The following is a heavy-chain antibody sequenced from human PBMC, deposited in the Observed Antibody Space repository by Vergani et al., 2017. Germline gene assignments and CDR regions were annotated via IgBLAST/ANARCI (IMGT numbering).Heavy chain of an antibody. CDR1: GFTFTVHA. CDR3: AGLYGDDGFSPF. D-gene: IGHD2-21*01. V-gene: IGHV3-23*01. J-gene: IGHJ4*02. Sequence: EVQLLESGGGSAQPGESLRLPCVASGFTFTVHALNWVRQAPGKGLEWVSGISGQIFRTHYADPVKGRFTISGDDSKNTVYLQFNSLGAEDTAFYCCAGLYGDDGFSPFWGQGTLVTVSS. CDR2: ISGQIFRT.